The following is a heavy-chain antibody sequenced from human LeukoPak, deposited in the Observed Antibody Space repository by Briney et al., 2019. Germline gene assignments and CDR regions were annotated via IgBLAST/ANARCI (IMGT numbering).Heavy chain of an antibody. Sequence: SETLSLTCTVSGGSISSSSYYWGWIRQPPGKGLEWIGSIYYSGSTYYNPSLKSRVTISVDTSKNQFSLKLSSVTAADTAVYYCARASSAYLLDYWGQGTLVTVSS. CDR3: ARASSAYLLDY. J-gene: IGHJ4*02. CDR1: GGSISSSSYY. CDR2: IYYSGST. D-gene: IGHD2-2*01. V-gene: IGHV4-39*01.